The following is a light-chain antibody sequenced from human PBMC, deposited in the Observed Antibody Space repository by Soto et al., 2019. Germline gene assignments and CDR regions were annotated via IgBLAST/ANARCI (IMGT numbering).Light chain of an antibody. V-gene: IGLV2-14*01. CDR3: SSQTSANTYV. J-gene: IGLJ1*01. CDR1: SSDVGGYHY. CDR2: EVT. Sequence: QSALTQPASVSGSPGQSITISCTGTSSDVGGYHYVSWYQQHPRKAPKLIIFEVTNRPSGVSSRFSGSRSGNTASLTISGLQAEDEADYYCSSQTSANTYVFGTGTKLTVL.